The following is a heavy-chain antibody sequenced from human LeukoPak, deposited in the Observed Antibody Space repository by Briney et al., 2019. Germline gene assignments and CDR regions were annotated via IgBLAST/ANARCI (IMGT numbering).Heavy chain of an antibody. Sequence: ASVKVSCKASGYTFTSYDINWVRQATGQGLEWMGWMNPNSGNTGYAQKFQGRVTMTRNTSISTAYMELSSLRSEDTAVYYCARGPSLETKGSWFDPWGQGTLVTVSS. CDR3: ARGPSLETKGSWFDP. CDR2: MNPNSGNT. V-gene: IGHV1-8*01. CDR1: GYTFTSYD. D-gene: IGHD1-1*01. J-gene: IGHJ5*02.